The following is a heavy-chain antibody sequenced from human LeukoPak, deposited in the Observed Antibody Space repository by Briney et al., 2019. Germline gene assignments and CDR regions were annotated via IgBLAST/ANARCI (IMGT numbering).Heavy chain of an antibody. J-gene: IGHJ6*03. V-gene: IGHV3-23*01. CDR3: AKCSGWFVRGKDYYYYYMDV. CDR1: SFTFSSYV. Sequence: PGGSLRLSCGASSFTFSSYVMSWVRQAPGKGLEWGSTVSTTGGSTYYADSVKGRFTISRDNSKDTLYLQMNSLRAEDTAVYYCAKCSGWFVRGKDYYYYYMDVWGKGTTVTVSS. CDR2: VSTTGGST. D-gene: IGHD6-19*01.